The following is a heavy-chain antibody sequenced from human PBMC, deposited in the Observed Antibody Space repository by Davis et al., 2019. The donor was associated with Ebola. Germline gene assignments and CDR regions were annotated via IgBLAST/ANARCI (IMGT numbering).Heavy chain of an antibody. CDR3: ARVASYGDYFDY. CDR1: GGSISSSSYY. Sequence: SETLSLTCTVSGGSISSSSYYWGWIRQPPGKGLEWIGYMYYSGSTYYNPSLKSRVTISGDTSKNQFSLKLSSVTAADTAVYYCARVASYGDYFDYWGLGTLVTVSS. CDR2: MYYSGST. J-gene: IGHJ4*02. D-gene: IGHD4-17*01. V-gene: IGHV4-39*07.